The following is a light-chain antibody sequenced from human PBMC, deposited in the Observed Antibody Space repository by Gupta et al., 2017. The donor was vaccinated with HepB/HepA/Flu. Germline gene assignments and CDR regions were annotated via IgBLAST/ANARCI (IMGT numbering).Light chain of an antibody. V-gene: IGLV2-23*02. J-gene: IGLJ1*01. CDR2: EVS. CDR1: SSDLGSYNL. Sequence: QSALTQPASVSGSPGQSITISCTGTSSDLGSYNLVSWYQQHPGKAPKLMIYEVSRRPSGVSNRFSGSKSGKTASLTISGLQAEDEADYYCCSYAGSKVFGTGTKVTVL. CDR3: CSYAGSKV.